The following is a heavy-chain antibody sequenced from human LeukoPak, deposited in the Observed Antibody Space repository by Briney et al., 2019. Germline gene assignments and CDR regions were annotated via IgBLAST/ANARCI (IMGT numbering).Heavy chain of an antibody. CDR1: GYSFTSYW. Sequence: GESLKISCKGSGYSFTSYWIGWVRQMPGKGLEWMGIIYPGDSDTRYSPSFQGQVTISADKSISTAYLQWSSLKAPDTAMYYCARLLGPYCSSTSCYEYFDYWGQGTLVTVSS. CDR2: IYPGDSDT. CDR3: ARLLGPYCSSTSCYEYFDY. J-gene: IGHJ4*02. D-gene: IGHD2-2*01. V-gene: IGHV5-51*01.